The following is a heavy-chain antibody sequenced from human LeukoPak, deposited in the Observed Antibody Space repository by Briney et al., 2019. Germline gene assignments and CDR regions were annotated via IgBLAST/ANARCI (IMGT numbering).Heavy chain of an antibody. CDR3: ARTVTTSSYYFDY. CDR2: ISGYDGNT. Sequence: ASVKVSCKASGYTFTTYGVSWVRQAPGQGLEWMGWISGYDGNTNYAQKLRGRVTVTTDTSTSTAYMDLRSLRSDDTALYYCARTVTTSSYYFDYWGRGTLVTVSS. V-gene: IGHV1-18*01. CDR1: GYTFTTYG. D-gene: IGHD4-17*01. J-gene: IGHJ4*02.